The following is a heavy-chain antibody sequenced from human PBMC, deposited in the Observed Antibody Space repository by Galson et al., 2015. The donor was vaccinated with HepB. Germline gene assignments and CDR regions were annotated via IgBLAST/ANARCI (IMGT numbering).Heavy chain of an antibody. CDR1: GFTFSHYE. D-gene: IGHD1-26*01. CDR2: ISSSGSTT. Sequence: SLRLSCAASGFTFSHYEMNWVRQAPGKGLQWVSYISSSGSTTYYADSVKGRFTISRDNARNSLYLEMNSLRAEDTAFYYCTREGIEWELRYLDSWGQGSLVTVSS. CDR3: TREGIEWELRYLDS. V-gene: IGHV3-48*03. J-gene: IGHJ4*02.